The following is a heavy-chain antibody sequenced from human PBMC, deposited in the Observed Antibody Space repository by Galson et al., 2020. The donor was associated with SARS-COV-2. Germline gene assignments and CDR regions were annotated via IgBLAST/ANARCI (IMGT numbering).Heavy chain of an antibody. D-gene: IGHD4-17*01. CDR2: IFYSGST. V-gene: IGHV4-31*03. Sequence: SQTLSLTCTVSGGSITSVGFHWTWVRQHPGKGLEWIGYIFYSGSTSYNPSLRGRVDISRDTSKNQFSLKLNSMTAADTAVYYCARGSSTVATYFGSWGQGTLVPVST. CDR1: GGSITSVGFH. CDR3: ARGSSTVATYFGS. J-gene: IGHJ4*02.